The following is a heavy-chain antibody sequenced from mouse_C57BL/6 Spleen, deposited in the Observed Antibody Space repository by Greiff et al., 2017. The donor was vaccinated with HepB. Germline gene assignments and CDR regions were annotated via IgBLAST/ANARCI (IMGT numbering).Heavy chain of an antibody. CDR3: ARSGYGNPWYFDV. D-gene: IGHD2-10*02. J-gene: IGHJ1*03. CDR2: IYPRSGNT. Sequence: QVQLQQSGAELARPGASVKLSCKASGYTFTSYGISWVKQRTGQGLEWIGEIYPRSGNTYYNEKFKGKATLTADKSSSTAYMELRSLTSEDSAVYFCARSGYGNPWYFDVWGTGTTVTVSS. CDR1: GYTFTSYG. V-gene: IGHV1-81*01.